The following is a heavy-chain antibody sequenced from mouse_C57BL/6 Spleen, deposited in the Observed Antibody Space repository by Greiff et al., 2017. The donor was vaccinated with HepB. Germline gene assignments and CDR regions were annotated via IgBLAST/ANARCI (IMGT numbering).Heavy chain of an antibody. V-gene: IGHV1-81*01. J-gene: IGHJ2*01. Sequence: VQGVESGAELARPGASVKLSCKASGYTFTSYGISWVKQRTGQGLEWIGEIYPRSGNTYYNEKFQGKATLTADKSSSTAYMELRSLTSEDSAVYCWARSIYSNHLDYWGQGTTLTVSS. D-gene: IGHD2-5*01. CDR2: IYPRSGNT. CDR3: ARSIYSNHLDY. CDR1: GYTFTSYG.